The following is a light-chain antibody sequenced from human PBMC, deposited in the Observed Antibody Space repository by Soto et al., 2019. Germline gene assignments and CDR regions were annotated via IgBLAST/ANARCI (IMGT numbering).Light chain of an antibody. J-gene: IGLJ1*01. CDR2: DVS. V-gene: IGLV2-14*01. CDR1: SSDVGGYNY. Sequence: ALTQPASVSGSPGQSITISCTGTSSDVGGYNYVSWYQQHPGKAPKLMTYDVSNRPSGVSNRFSGSKSGNTASLTISGLQAEDEADYYCSSYTSSSTLVFGTGTKVTVL. CDR3: SSYTSSSTLV.